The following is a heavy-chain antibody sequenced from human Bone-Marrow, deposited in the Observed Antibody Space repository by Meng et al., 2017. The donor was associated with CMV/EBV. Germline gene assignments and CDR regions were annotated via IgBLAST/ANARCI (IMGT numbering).Heavy chain of an antibody. D-gene: IGHD1-26*01. J-gene: IGHJ4*02. CDR2: INPDNGGT. CDR3: TRDSIVGITVPFDY. CDR1: GYTFSAYF. Sequence: ASVKVSCKASGYTFSAYFIHWVRQTPGQGLEWMGWINPDNGGTTYAQNFQGRVTMTRDTSISTAYMELSRLKYDDTALYYCTRDSIVGITVPFDYWGQGTLVNVAS. V-gene: IGHV1-2*02.